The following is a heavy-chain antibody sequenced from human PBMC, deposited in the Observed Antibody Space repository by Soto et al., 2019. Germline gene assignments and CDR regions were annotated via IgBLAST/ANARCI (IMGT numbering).Heavy chain of an antibody. CDR1: GFTFSDHY. J-gene: IGHJ4*02. Sequence: EVQLVESGGGLVQPGGSLRLSCAASGFTFSDHYMDWVRQAPGKGLEWVGRSKNKADSYTTEYAASVKGRFTISRDGSKNSLFLQMNSLKTAYTAVYYCTVWGSGNDFGAAWGQGILVTVSS. CDR3: TVWGSGNDFGAA. CDR2: SKNKADSYTT. V-gene: IGHV3-72*01. D-gene: IGHD3-10*01.